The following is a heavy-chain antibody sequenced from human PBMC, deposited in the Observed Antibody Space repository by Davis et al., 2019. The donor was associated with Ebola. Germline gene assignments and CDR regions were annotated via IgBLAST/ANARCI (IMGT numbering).Heavy chain of an antibody. CDR2: ISSSSSYI. D-gene: IGHD6-19*01. Sequence: GESLKISCAASGFTFSNAWMNWVRQAPGKGLEWVSSISSSSSYIYYADSAKGRFTISRDNAKTSVYLQMNSLRAEDTGIYYCVREGKQWLVSLWGQGTLVTVSS. J-gene: IGHJ4*02. V-gene: IGHV3-21*01. CDR3: VREGKQWLVSL. CDR1: GFTFSNAW.